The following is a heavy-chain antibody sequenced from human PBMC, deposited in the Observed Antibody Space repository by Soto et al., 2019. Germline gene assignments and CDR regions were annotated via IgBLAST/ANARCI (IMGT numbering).Heavy chain of an antibody. CDR1: GFTFSSYS. CDR2: ISSSSSYI. V-gene: IGHV3-21*01. CDR3: ARKRESSGWIIDY. J-gene: IGHJ4*02. Sequence: GGSLRLSCAASGFTFSSYSMNWVRQAPGKGLEWVSSISSSSSYIYYADSVKGRFTISRDNAKNSLYLQMNSLRAEDTAVYYCARKRESSGWIIDYWGQGTLVTVSS. D-gene: IGHD6-19*01.